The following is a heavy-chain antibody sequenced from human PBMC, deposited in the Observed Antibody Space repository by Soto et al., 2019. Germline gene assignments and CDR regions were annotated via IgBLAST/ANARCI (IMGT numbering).Heavy chain of an antibody. CDR3: ARGFSAGVDS. CDR1: GYSFTSLD. D-gene: IGHD1-26*01. CDR2: MQPNTGRT. J-gene: IGHJ4*02. Sequence: ASVKVSCKASGYSFTSLDIDWVRQTAGQGLEWMGGMQPNTGRTGYAQKFQGRVTMTTDTSINTAYMELTNLTSDDTAFYYCARGFSAGVDSWGQGTLVTVSS. V-gene: IGHV1-8*02.